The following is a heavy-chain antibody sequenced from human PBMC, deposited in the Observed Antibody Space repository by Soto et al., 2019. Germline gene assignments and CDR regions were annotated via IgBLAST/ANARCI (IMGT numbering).Heavy chain of an antibody. Sequence: GESLKISCAASGFTFSSYAMHWVRQAPGKGLEWVAVISYDGSNKYYADSVKGRFTISRDNSKNTLYLQMNSLRAEDTAVYYCARDRAVRGYYVSSGYYSLLFDYWGQGTLVTVSS. V-gene: IGHV3-30-3*01. CDR3: ARDRAVRGYYVSSGYYSLLFDY. CDR2: ISYDGSNK. CDR1: GFTFSSYA. D-gene: IGHD3-22*01. J-gene: IGHJ4*02.